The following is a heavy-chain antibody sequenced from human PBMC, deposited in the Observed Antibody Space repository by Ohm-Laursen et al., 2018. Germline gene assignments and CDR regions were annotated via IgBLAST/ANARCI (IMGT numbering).Heavy chain of an antibody. V-gene: IGHV4-34*01. CDR1: GGSFSGYY. CDR3: ARGFSGWWGRIDY. Sequence: TLSLTCGVYGGSFSGYYWSWIRQPPGKGLEWIGEINHSRSTKYNSSFKSRVTISVDTSKNQFSLKLSSVTAADTAVYYCARGFSGWWGRIDYWGQGILVTVSS. J-gene: IGHJ4*02. D-gene: IGHD6-19*01. CDR2: INHSRST.